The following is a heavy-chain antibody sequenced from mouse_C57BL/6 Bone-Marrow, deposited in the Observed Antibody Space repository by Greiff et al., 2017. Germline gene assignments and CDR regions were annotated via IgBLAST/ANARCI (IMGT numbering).Heavy chain of an antibody. V-gene: IGHV1-82*01. CDR3: ARAVLSAY. CDR2: IYPGDGDT. Sequence: VQLQQSGPELVKPGASVKISCKASGYAFSSSWMNWVKQRPGKGLEWIGRIYPGDGDTNYNGKFKGKATLTADKSSSTAYMQLSSLTSEDSAVYFCARAVLSAYWGQGTLVTVSA. CDR1: GYAFSSSW. J-gene: IGHJ3*01.